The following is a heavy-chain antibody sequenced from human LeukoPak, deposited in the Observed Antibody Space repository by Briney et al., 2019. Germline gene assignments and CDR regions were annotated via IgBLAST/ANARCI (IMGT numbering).Heavy chain of an antibody. V-gene: IGHV3-53*01. D-gene: IGHD1-1*01. J-gene: IGHJ6*03. CDR2: IYPGGTT. Sequence: GGSLRLSCAASGFTVTSNFMSWVRQAPGKGLEWVSVIYPGGTTYYADSVKGRFTISRVNSENTLCLQMSSLRAEDTAVYYCARDGYGYNYMDVWGKGTTVTVSS. CDR1: GFTVTSNF. CDR3: ARDGYGYNYMDV.